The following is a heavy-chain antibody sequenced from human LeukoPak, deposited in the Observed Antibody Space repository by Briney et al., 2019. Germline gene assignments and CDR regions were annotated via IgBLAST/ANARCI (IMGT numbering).Heavy chain of an antibody. J-gene: IGHJ5*02. D-gene: IGHD3-9*01. CDR2: INPNSGGT. CDR3: ARADLRYFDWLLAQYNWFDP. CDR1: GYTFTGYY. V-gene: IGHV1-2*02. Sequence: ASVKVSCKASGYTFTGYYMHWVRQAPGQGLEWMGWINPNSGGTNYAQKFQGRVTMTRDTSISTAYMELSRLRSDDTAVYYCARADLRYFDWLLAQYNWFDPWGQGTLDTVSS.